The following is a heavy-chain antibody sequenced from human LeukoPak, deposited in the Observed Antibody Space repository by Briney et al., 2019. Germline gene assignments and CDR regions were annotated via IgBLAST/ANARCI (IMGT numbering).Heavy chain of an antibody. J-gene: IGHJ4*02. CDR1: GYTFTSYG. CDR2: ISAYNGNT. V-gene: IGHV1-18*01. Sequence: ASVKLSCKASGYTFTSYGISWVRQAPGHGLEWMGWISAYNGNTNYAQKLQGRVTMTTDKSTSTAYMELRSLRSDDTAVYFCARDGENARAFDYWGQGTRVTVSS. CDR3: ARDGENARAFDY. D-gene: IGHD3-3*01.